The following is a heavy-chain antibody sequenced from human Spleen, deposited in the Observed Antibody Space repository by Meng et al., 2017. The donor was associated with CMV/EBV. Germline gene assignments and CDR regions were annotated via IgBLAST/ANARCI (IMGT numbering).Heavy chain of an antibody. CDR3: ARDSITTAGTFNY. J-gene: IGHJ4*02. D-gene: IGHD6-13*01. CDR1: GFTFSTSN. CDR2: IRYDGSNK. V-gene: IGHV3-30*02. Sequence: SCATSGFTFSTSNMHWVRQAPGKGLEWVAFIRYDGSNKYYADSVKGRFTISRDNSKNTLSLEMNSLRADDTAVYYCARDSITTAGTFNYWGQGTLVTVSS.